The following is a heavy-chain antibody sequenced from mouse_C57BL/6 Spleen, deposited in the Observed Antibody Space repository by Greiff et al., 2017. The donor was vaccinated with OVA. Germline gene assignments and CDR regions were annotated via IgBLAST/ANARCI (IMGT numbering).Heavy chain of an antibody. J-gene: IGHJ2*01. CDR2: IWSGGST. Sequence: VQLQQSGPGLVQPSQSLSITCTVSGFSLTSYGVHWVRQSPGKGLEWLGVIWSGGSTDYNAAFISRLSISKDNSKSQVFFKMNSLQADDTAIYYCARYSNYGGVDYWGQGTTLTVSS. V-gene: IGHV2-2*01. D-gene: IGHD2-5*01. CDR3: ARYSNYGGVDY. CDR1: GFSLTSYG.